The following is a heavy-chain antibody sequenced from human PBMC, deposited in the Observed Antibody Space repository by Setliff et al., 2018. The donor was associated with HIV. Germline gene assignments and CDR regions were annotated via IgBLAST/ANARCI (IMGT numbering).Heavy chain of an antibody. V-gene: IGHV3-21*01. CDR3: ARTTGDLVYFDS. Sequence: GESLKISCAASGFTFSTYTMNWVRQAPGQGLEWVSSISGSSSYYYLADSVKGRFTISRDNAKNSLYLQMNSLRAEDTAVYYCARTTGDLVYFDSWGQGTPVTVSS. CDR1: GFTFSTYT. D-gene: IGHD7-27*01. J-gene: IGHJ4*02. CDR2: ISGSSSYY.